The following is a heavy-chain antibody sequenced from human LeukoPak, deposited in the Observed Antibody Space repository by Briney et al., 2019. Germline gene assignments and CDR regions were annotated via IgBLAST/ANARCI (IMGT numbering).Heavy chain of an antibody. CDR2: ISSSGSTI. CDR3: ARREIMGYCSSTSCYPPSGMDV. D-gene: IGHD2-2*01. V-gene: IGHV3-11*01. Sequence: GGSLRLSCAASGFTFSDYYMSWIRQAPGKGLEWVSYISSSGSTIYYADSVKGRFTISRDNAKNSLYLQMNSLRAEDTAVYYCARREIMGYCSSTSCYPPSGMDVWGQGTTVTVSS. CDR1: GFTFSDYY. J-gene: IGHJ6*02.